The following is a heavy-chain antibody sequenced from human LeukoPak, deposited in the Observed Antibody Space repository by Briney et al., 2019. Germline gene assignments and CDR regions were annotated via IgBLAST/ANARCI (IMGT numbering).Heavy chain of an antibody. CDR1: GFTFSAYS. CDR3: ARGGFNMVRGVIIPFNSYYYYMDI. CDR2: ITSGDFV. Sequence: PGGSLRLSCAVSGFTFSAYSMNWVRQAPGKGLEWVSSITSGDFVYFADSLKGRFTISRDNAKSSLYLQMNSLRAEDTAVYYCARGGFNMVRGVIIPFNSYYYYMDIWGKGTTVTVSS. V-gene: IGHV3-21*01. D-gene: IGHD3-10*01. J-gene: IGHJ6*03.